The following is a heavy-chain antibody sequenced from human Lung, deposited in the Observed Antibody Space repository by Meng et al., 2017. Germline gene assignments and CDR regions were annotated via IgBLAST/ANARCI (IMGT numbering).Heavy chain of an antibody. Sequence: QITLKESGPALEKPTQTLTLTCTLSGYSLSTSGVAVGWIRQPPGKALEWLALIYWDDEKRYSPSLKSRLTITKDTSKNHVVLTMTNMDPVDTATYYCAHSWGSGYYFGPLDYWGQGTLVTVSS. D-gene: IGHD3-22*01. CDR1: GYSLSTSGVA. CDR2: IYWDDEK. CDR3: AHSWGSGYYFGPLDY. J-gene: IGHJ4*02. V-gene: IGHV2-5*02.